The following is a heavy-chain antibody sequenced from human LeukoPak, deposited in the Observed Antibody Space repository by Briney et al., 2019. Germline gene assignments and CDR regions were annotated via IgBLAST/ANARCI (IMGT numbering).Heavy chain of an antibody. CDR1: GGSISSGDYY. J-gene: IGHJ3*02. D-gene: IGHD4-17*01. CDR3: ARDHDYGDYVRAFDI. CDR2: IYYSGST. Sequence: SQTLSLTCTVSGGSISSGDYYWSWIRQPPGKRLEWIGYIYYSGSTYYNPSLKSRVTISVDTSKTQFSLRLSSVTAADTAAYYCARDHDYGDYVRAFDIWGQGTMVTVSS. V-gene: IGHV4-30-4*01.